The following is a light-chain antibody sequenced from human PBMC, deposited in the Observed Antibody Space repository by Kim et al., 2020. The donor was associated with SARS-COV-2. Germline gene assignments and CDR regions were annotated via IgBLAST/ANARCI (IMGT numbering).Light chain of an antibody. J-gene: IGLJ2*01. CDR1: SSDVGSYNL. CDR2: EVS. Sequence: QSALTQPASVSGSPGQSITISCTGTSSDVGSYNLVSWYQQHPGKAPKLMIYEVSKRPSGVSNRFSGSKSCNTASLTISGLQAEDEADYYCCSYVVFG. CDR3: CSYVV. V-gene: IGLV2-23*02.